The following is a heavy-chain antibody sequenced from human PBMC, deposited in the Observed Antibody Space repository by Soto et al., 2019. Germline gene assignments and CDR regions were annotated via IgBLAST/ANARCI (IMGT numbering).Heavy chain of an antibody. CDR1: GGTISSGGYY. CDR2: IYYSGST. CDR3: ARDSYYYMDV. V-gene: IGHV4-31*03. Sequence: SETLYLTCTVSGGTISSGGYYWCWIRQHPGKGLEWIGYIYYSGSTYYNPSLKSRVTISVDTSKNQFSLKLSSVTAADTAVYYCARDSYYYMDVWGKGTTVNVS. J-gene: IGHJ6*03.